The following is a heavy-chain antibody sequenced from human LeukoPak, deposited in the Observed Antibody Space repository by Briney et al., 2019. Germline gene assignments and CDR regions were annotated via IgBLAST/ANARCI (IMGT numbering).Heavy chain of an antibody. D-gene: IGHD3-16*01. CDR1: GFTFSTYS. V-gene: IGHV3-9*01. CDR2: ISWNSDSM. CDR3: AKGKGGISYFDF. Sequence: GGSLRLSCAASGFTFSTYSMNWVRQAPGKGLEWVSGISWNSDSMGYADSVKGRFTISRDNAKNSLYLQINSLRAEDTAFYYCAKGKGGISYFDFWGQGTLVTVSS. J-gene: IGHJ4*02.